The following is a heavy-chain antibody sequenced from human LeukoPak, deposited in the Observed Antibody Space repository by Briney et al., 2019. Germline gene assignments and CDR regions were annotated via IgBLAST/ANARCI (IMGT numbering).Heavy chain of an antibody. CDR1: GYTFTSYG. V-gene: IGHV1-18*01. D-gene: IGHD6-13*01. CDR3: AFLDSSSWYRNWFDP. J-gene: IGHJ5*02. CDR2: ISAYNGNT. Sequence: GASVKVSCKASGYTFTSYGISWVRQAPGQGLEWMGWISAYNGNTNYAQKLQGRVTMTTDTSTSTAYMELRSLRSDDTAVYYCAFLDSSSWYRNWFDPWGQGTLVTVSS.